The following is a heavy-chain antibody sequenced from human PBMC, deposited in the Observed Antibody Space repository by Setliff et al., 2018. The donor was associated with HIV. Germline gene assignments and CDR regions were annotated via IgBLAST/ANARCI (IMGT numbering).Heavy chain of an antibody. Sequence: SETLCLTCTVSGHSITSDYQWGWIRKPPGKGLEWIGSIYHSGSTYYNPSLKSRVNISVDTTKIQISLKQISVTAADTAVFYCVRVDYGDYDFDYWGQGAQVTVSS. D-gene: IGHD4-17*01. V-gene: IGHV4-38-2*02. CDR1: GHSITSDYQ. CDR2: IYHSGST. CDR3: VRVDYGDYDFDY. J-gene: IGHJ4*02.